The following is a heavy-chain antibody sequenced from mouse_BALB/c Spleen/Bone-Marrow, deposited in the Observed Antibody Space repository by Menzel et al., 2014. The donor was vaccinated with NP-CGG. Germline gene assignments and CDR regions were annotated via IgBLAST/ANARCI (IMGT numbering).Heavy chain of an antibody. J-gene: IGHJ2*01. V-gene: IGHV5-17*02. D-gene: IGHD2-14*01. CDR1: GFTFSSFG. CDR3: ARSLNYRYDFFDY. Sequence: EVQRVESGGGLAQPGGSRKLSCAASGFTFSSFGMHWVRPAPGKGLEWVAYISSGSSTIYYADTVKGRFTISRDDPKNTLFLQMTSLRSEDTAMYYCARSLNYRYDFFDYWGQGTTLTVSS. CDR2: ISSGSSTI.